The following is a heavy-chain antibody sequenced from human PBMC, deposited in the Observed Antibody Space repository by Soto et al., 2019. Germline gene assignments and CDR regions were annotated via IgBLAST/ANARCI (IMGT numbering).Heavy chain of an antibody. Sequence: SETLSLTCAVYGGSFSGYYWSWIRQPPGKGLEWIGEINHSGSTNHNPSLKSRVTISVDTSKNQFSLKLSSVTAADTAVYYCARGGLGYCSSTSCYFGYYYYYGMDVWGQGTTVTVSS. CDR3: ARGGLGYCSSTSCYFGYYYYYGMDV. CDR1: GGSFSGYY. J-gene: IGHJ6*02. CDR2: INHSGST. D-gene: IGHD2-2*01. V-gene: IGHV4-34*01.